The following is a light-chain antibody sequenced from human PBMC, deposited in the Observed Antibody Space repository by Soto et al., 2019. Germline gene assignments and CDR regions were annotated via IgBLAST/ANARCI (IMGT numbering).Light chain of an antibody. CDR3: QKYGSSPFLYT. J-gene: IGKJ2*01. V-gene: IGKV3-20*01. CDR1: QSVNSNY. Sequence: EIVLTQSPHTLSLSPGERATLSCRASQSVNSNYLAWYQQKPGQAPRLLIYCASTRAPGIPDRFSGSGSGTDITLTISRLGPEDFAVYYCQKYGSSPFLYTFGQGTKLEIK. CDR2: CAS.